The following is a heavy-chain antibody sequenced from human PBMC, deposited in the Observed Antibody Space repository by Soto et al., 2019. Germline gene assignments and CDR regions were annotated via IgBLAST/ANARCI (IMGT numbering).Heavy chain of an antibody. CDR3: KRDCSSTSCSPMDYDYYGMDV. D-gene: IGHD2-2*01. CDR1: GGSFSGYY. CDR2: INHSGST. J-gene: IGHJ6*04. Sequence: PSETLPLTCAVYGGSFSGYYWSWIRQPPGKGLEWIGEINHSGSTNYNPSLKSRVTISVDTSKNQFSLKLSSVTAADTAVYYCKRDCSSTSCSPMDYDYYGMDVWGKGTTVTVS. V-gene: IGHV4-34*01.